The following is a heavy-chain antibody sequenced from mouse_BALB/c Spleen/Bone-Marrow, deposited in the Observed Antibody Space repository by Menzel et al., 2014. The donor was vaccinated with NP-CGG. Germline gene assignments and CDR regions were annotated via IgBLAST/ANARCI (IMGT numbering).Heavy chain of an antibody. D-gene: IGHD2-10*02. J-gene: IGHJ1*01. Sequence: QVQLQRSDAELVKPGASVKISCKASGYTFTDQSIHWVKQKPEQGLEWIGYISPGNGDIKYNEKFKGKATLTADKSSSTAYMQLNSLTSEGSAVYFCKRSRYGYWYFDVWGAGTTVTVSS. CDR1: GYTFTDQS. CDR2: ISPGNGDI. V-gene: IGHV1S53*02. CDR3: KRSRYGYWYFDV.